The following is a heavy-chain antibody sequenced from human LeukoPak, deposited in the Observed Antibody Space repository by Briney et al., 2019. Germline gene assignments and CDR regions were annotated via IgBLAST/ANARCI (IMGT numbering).Heavy chain of an antibody. J-gene: IGHJ4*02. V-gene: IGHV5-51*01. CDR1: GYSFTTHW. CDR2: IYPGDSDT. CDR3: ARLGAAAGTNYFDY. Sequence: GESLQISCKASGYSFTTHWIGWVRQMPGKGLEWMGIIYPGDSDTRYSPSFQGQVTISADKSISTAYLQWSSLKASDTAMYYCARLGAAAGTNYFDYWGQGTLVTVSS. D-gene: IGHD6-13*01.